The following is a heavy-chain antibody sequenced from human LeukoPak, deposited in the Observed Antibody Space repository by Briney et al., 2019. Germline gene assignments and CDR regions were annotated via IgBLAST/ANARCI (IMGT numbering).Heavy chain of an antibody. Sequence: GGSLRLSCAASGFTFSTHWMSWVRQAPGRGLEWVANINHDGSDKYYVNSVKGRFTISRDNAKNSLYLQMNSLRAEDTAVYYCARDMFSGSYSGVNYWGQGILVTVSS. CDR3: ARDMFSGSYSGVNY. CDR2: INHDGSDK. J-gene: IGHJ4*02. V-gene: IGHV3-7*04. CDR1: GFTFSTHW. D-gene: IGHD1-26*01.